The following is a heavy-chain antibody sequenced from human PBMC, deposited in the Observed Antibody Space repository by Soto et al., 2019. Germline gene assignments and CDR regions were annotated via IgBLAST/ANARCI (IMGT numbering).Heavy chain of an antibody. V-gene: IGHV3-33*01. Sequence: QVQLVESGGGVVQPGRSLRLSCAASGFTFSSYGMHWVRQAPGKGLEWVAVIWYDGSNKYYADSVKGRFTISRDNSKNTLYLQMNSLRAEDTAVYYCARCWLDSSGYSDAFDIWGQGTMVTVSS. CDR2: IWYDGSNK. CDR3: ARCWLDSSGYSDAFDI. CDR1: GFTFSSYG. J-gene: IGHJ3*02. D-gene: IGHD3-22*01.